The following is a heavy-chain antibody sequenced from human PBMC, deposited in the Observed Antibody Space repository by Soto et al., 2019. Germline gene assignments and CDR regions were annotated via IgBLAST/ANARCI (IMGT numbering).Heavy chain of an antibody. CDR1: GGSMRNVY. D-gene: IGHD2-15*01. CDR2: IFHSGNA. V-gene: IGHV4-59*01. CDR3: ARAHAPTLPFDF. Sequence: SGTLSLTCSVSGGSMRNVYWSWIRQPPGKGLEWIGFIFHSGNAKYSPSLQSRVTMSIDTSKDQFSLSLESVTAADTAVYFCARAHAPTLPFDFWGQGTLVTVSS. J-gene: IGHJ4*02.